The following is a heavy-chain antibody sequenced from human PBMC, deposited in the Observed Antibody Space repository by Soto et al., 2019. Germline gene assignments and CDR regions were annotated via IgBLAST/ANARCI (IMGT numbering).Heavy chain of an antibody. CDR2: ISRDGSKE. J-gene: IGHJ4*02. D-gene: IGHD3-10*01. CDR3: ARDDEGGSDCDLGY. V-gene: IGHV3-30-3*01. CDR1: GFTFSSYL. Sequence: QVQLVESGGGVVQPGRSLRLSCATSGFTFSSYLTHWVRQTPDKGLEWVAFISRDGSKEDYADSVKGRFTISRDNSKNTLYLEMNSLRAEDTAVYYCARDDEGGSDCDLGYWGQGTLVTVSS.